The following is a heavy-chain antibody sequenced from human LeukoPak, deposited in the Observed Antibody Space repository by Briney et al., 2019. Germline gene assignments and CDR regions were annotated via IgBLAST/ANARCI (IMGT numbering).Heavy chain of an antibody. Sequence: SVKVSCKASGFTFTSSAMQWVRQARGQRLEWIGWIVVGSGNTNYAQKFQERVTITRDMSTSTAYMELSSLRSEDTAVYYCAAVSTSWVTDFDYWGQGTLVTVSS. D-gene: IGHD2-2*01. J-gene: IGHJ4*02. V-gene: IGHV1-58*02. CDR2: IVVGSGNT. CDR1: GFTFTSSA. CDR3: AAVSTSWVTDFDY.